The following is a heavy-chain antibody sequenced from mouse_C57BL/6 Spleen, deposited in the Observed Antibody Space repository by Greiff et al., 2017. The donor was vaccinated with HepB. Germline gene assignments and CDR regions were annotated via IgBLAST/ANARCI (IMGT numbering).Heavy chain of an antibody. CDR3: AGGLLLDY. CDR2: INPGSGGT. D-gene: IGHD2-3*01. V-gene: IGHV1-54*01. Sequence: VQLQQSGAELVRPGTSVKVSCKASGYAFTNYLIEWVKQRPGQGLEWIGVINPGSGGTNYNEKFKGKATLTADKSSSTAYMQLSSLTSEDSAVYFCAGGLLLDYWGQGTTLTVSS. J-gene: IGHJ2*01. CDR1: GYAFTNYL.